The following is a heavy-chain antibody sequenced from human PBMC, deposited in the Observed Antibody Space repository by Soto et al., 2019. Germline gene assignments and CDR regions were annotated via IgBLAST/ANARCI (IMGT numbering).Heavy chain of an antibody. Sequence: SVKVSCKASGGTFSSYAMSWVRQAPGQGLEWMGGIIPIFGTANYAQKFQGRVTITADKSTSTAYMELSSLRSEDTAVYYCARDYYDSSGYRDYYGMDVWGQGTTVTVSS. V-gene: IGHV1-69*06. D-gene: IGHD3-22*01. CDR3: ARDYYDSSGYRDYYGMDV. CDR2: IIPIFGTA. J-gene: IGHJ6*02. CDR1: GGTFSSYA.